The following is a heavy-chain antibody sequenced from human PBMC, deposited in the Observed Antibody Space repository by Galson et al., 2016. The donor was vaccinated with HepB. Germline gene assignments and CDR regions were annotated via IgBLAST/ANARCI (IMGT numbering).Heavy chain of an antibody. Sequence: SLRLSCAASRFILSPYSMHWVLQSPGKGLEWVAVISDNGSNKYYADSVKGRFNVSRDNSKNTVYLQMNSLRVEDMALYYCARGTVRGGRFYAMDVWGQGTTVTVSS. CDR1: RFILSPYS. V-gene: IGHV3-30*04. D-gene: IGHD3-10*01. CDR2: ISDNGSNK. J-gene: IGHJ6*02. CDR3: ARGTVRGGRFYAMDV.